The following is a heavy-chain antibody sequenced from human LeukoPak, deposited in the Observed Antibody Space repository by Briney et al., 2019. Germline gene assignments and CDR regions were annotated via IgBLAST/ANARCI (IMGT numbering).Heavy chain of an antibody. D-gene: IGHD3-22*01. CDR3: ARDDSHGYHFFDS. CDR1: GFTFSSYS. CDR2: ISGSGEFI. J-gene: IGHJ4*02. V-gene: IGHV3-21*01. Sequence: NPGRSLRLSCAASGFTFSSYSMNWIRQTPGKGLEWVSSISGSGEFIYYVDSVRGRFTISRDNGKNSLYLQMNSLRPEDTAVYYCARDDSHGYHFFDSWGQGTLVTVSS.